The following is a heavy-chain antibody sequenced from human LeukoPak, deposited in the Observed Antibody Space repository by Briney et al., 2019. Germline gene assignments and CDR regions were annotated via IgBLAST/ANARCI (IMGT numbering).Heavy chain of an antibody. V-gene: IGHV3-74*01. J-gene: IGHJ4*02. D-gene: IGHD5-18*01. CDR1: GFTFSSYW. CDR2: INSDGSST. Sequence: GGSLRLSCAASGFTFSSYWMHWVRQAPGKGLVWVSRINSDGSSTSYADSVKGRFTISRDNAKNTLYLQMNSLRAEDTAVYYCAKNPWIQLLMFDYWGQGTLVTVSS. CDR3: AKNPWIQLLMFDY.